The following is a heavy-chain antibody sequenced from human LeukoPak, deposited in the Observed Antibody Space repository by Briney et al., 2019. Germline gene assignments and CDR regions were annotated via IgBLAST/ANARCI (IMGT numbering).Heavy chain of an antibody. CDR2: ISSSGSTI. V-gene: IGHV3-11*01. CDR1: GFTFSDYY. Sequence: GGSLRLSRAASGFTFSDYYMSWIRQAPGKGLEWVSYISSSGSTIYYADSVKGRFTISRDNAKNSLYLQMNSLRAEDTAVYYCARDSRIEMGYCSSTSCPYYYYYGMDVWGQGTTVTVSS. CDR3: ARDSRIEMGYCSSTSCPYYYYYGMDV. D-gene: IGHD2-2*01. J-gene: IGHJ6*02.